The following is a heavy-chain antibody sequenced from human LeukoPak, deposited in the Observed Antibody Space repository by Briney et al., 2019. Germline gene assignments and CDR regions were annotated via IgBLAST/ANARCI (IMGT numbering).Heavy chain of an antibody. V-gene: IGHV3-23*01. J-gene: IGHJ4*02. Sequence: GGSLRLSCAASGFTFSSYAMSWVRQAPGKGLEWVSTITNSGGATYYADSVKGRFTISRDNSRSTLYLQMSSLRVEDTAVYYCAKHDYGDFTPSPCPIWGQGTLVTVSS. CDR2: ITNSGGAT. D-gene: IGHD4-17*01. CDR3: AKHDYGDFTPSPCPI. CDR1: GFTFSSYA.